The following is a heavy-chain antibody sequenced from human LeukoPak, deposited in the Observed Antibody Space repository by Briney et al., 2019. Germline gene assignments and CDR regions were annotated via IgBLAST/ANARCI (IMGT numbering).Heavy chain of an antibody. CDR3: AKDGGHSSVLYYFES. D-gene: IGHD6-19*01. CDR1: GFIFDDYA. CDR2: NSWKSDRM. V-gene: IGHV3-9*01. J-gene: IGHJ4*02. Sequence: GGSLTLPCEASGFIFDDYAMHWVRQAPGKGLEWVSGNSWKSDRMRYADSVKGRFTVSRDNAKNSLYLEMNSLRPEDTAFYYCAKDGGHSSVLYYFESWGQGTLVTVSS.